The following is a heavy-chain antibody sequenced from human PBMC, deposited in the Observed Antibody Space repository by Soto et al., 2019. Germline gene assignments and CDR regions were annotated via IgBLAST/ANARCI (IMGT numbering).Heavy chain of an antibody. CDR1: GFTFSSYA. V-gene: IGHV3-30-3*01. CDR3: ARGPSSLTRFDY. J-gene: IGHJ4*02. D-gene: IGHD2-2*01. Sequence: QPXVSLRLSCAASGFTFSSYAMHWVRQAPGKGLEWVAVISYDGSNKYYADSVKGRFTISRDNSKNTLYLQMNSLRAEDTAVYYCARGPSSLTRFDYWGQGTLVTVSS. CDR2: ISYDGSNK.